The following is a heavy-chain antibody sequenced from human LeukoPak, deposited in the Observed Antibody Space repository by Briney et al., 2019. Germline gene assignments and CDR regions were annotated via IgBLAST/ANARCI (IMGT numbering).Heavy chain of an antibody. CDR1: GGSISSGDYY. J-gene: IGHJ4*02. V-gene: IGHV4-39*01. D-gene: IGHD3-22*01. CDR2: IYYSGST. CDR3: ARQSPSYDSSYYFDY. Sequence: SETLSLTCTVSGGSISSGDYYWGWIRQPPGKGLERIGSIYYSGSTYYNPSLKSRVTISVDTSKNQFSLKLSSVTAADTAVYYYARQSPSYDSSYYFDYWGQGTLVTVSS.